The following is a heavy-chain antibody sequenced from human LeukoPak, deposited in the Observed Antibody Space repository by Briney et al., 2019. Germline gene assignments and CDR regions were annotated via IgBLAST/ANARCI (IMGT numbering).Heavy chain of an antibody. CDR3: ARVGIAAAGTWNWYFDL. D-gene: IGHD6-13*01. CDR1: GYSFTTYW. CDR2: IYPGDSDT. J-gene: IGHJ2*01. Sequence: GESLKISCKGSGYSFTTYWIGWVRQMPGKGLEWMGIIYPGDSDTRYSPSFQGQVTISADKSISTAYLQWSSLKASDTAMYYCARVGIAAAGTWNWYFDLWGRGTLVTVSS. V-gene: IGHV5-51*01.